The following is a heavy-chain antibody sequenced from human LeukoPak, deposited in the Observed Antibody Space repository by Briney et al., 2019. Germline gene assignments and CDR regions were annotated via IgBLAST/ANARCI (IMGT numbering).Heavy chain of an antibody. CDR1: GFTFSDYY. CDR3: ARPSSYGSDWGSDH. Sequence: PGGSLRLSCAASGFTFSDYYMSWIRQAPGKGLEWVANINEDGSQKNYVDSMKGRLTISRDNAKNSVYLQIDSLGVDDTGVYYCARPSSYGSDWGSDHWGQGTLVTVYS. CDR2: INEDGSQK. J-gene: IGHJ4*02. V-gene: IGHV3-7*01. D-gene: IGHD2-21*02.